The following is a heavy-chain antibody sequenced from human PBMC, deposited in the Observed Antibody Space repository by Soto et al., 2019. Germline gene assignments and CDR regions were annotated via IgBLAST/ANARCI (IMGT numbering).Heavy chain of an antibody. Sequence: EVQLLESGGGLVQPGGSLRLSCAASGFIFTSSALSWVRQAPGKGLEWVSTISGSGGSTYYADSVKGRFTISRDSSKNTLYLQMSSLRADDTALYYCARTYSTSLRYFDYWGQGTLVTVCS. CDR2: ISGSGGST. V-gene: IGHV3-23*01. CDR3: ARTYSTSLRYFDY. CDR1: GFIFTSSA. D-gene: IGHD5-18*01. J-gene: IGHJ4*03.